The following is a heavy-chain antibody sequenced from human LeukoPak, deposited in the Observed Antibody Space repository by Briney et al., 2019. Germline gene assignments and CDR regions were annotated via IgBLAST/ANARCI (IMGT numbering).Heavy chain of an antibody. V-gene: IGHV3-64*01. CDR3: ARGAMVVDY. D-gene: IGHD5-18*01. J-gene: IGHJ4*02. Sequence: PGGSLRLSCAASGFTFSSYGMHWVRQAPGKGLEYVSAISSNGGSTYYANSVKGRFTISRDNSKNTLYLQMGSLRVEDMAVYYCARGAMVVDYWGQGTLVTVSS. CDR2: ISSNGGST. CDR1: GFTFSSYG.